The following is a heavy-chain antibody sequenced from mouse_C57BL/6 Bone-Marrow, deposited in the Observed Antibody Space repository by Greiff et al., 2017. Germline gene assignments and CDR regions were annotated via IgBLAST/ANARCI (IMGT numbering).Heavy chain of an antibody. CDR1: GYTFTSYW. V-gene: IGHV1-64*01. Sequence: QFQLQQPGAELVKPGASVKLSCKASGYTFTSYWMHWVKQRPGQGLEWIGMIHPNSGSTNYNEKFKSKATLTVDKSSSTAYMQLSSLTSEDSAVYYCARRPLYYDYDGWYFDVWGTGTTVTVSS. D-gene: IGHD2-4*01. CDR3: ARRPLYYDYDGWYFDV. CDR2: IHPNSGST. J-gene: IGHJ1*03.